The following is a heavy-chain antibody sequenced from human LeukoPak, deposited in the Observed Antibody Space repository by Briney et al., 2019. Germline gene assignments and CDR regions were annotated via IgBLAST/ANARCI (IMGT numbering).Heavy chain of an antibody. J-gene: IGHJ4*02. Sequence: PGGSLRLSCAASGFTFSSYSMNWVRQAPGKGLEWVSSINSGSSYMTYADSVKGRFTISRDNAKNSVSLQMNSLRVEDTAVYYCGGGIDHWGQGTLVTVSS. CDR3: GGGIDH. CDR1: GFTFSSYS. CDR2: INSGSSYM. V-gene: IGHV3-21*01. D-gene: IGHD3-16*01.